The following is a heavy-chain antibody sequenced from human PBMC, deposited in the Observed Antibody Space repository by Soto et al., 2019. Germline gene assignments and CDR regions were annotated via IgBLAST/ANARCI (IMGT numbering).Heavy chain of an antibody. CDR3: ARASLEPTMRFFYS. CDR1: AGSIDNDAYS. CDR2: IHSSGTT. V-gene: IGHV4-31*03. D-gene: IGHD1-1*01. J-gene: IGHJ4*02. Sequence: QVHLQESGPRLVKPSQTLSLTCTVSAGSIDNDAYSWNWISHHPAKGLEWIGYIHSSGTTHYNPSLESRLSLSFDMSENQFSLGLTSVTAADTAVYFCARASLEPTMRFFYSWGQGALVTV.